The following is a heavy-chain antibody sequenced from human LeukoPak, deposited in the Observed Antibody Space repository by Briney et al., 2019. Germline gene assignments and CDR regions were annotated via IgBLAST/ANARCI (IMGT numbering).Heavy chain of an antibody. CDR3: ARDRSRSDTIFGVVIRYFQH. D-gene: IGHD3-3*01. V-gene: IGHV1-18*01. Sequence: ASVRVSSKSSGYTFTNYGVNWVRQAPGQGREWMGWITGYNGNTNYAQKLQGRVTMTTDTSTSTAYMELRSLRSDDTAVYYCARDRSRSDTIFGVVIRYFQHWGQGTLVTVSS. CDR1: GYTFTNYG. CDR2: ITGYNGNT. J-gene: IGHJ1*01.